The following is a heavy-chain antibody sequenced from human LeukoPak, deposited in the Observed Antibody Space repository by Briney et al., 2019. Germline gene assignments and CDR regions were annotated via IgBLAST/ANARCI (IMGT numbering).Heavy chain of an antibody. Sequence: GASVKVSCKASGYTFTSYYMHWVRQAPGQGLEWMGWINPNSGGTNYAQKFQGRVTMTRDTSISTAYMELSRLRSDDTAVYYCARDNYDFWSGSTAIDPWGQGTLVTVSS. V-gene: IGHV1-2*02. D-gene: IGHD3-3*01. CDR2: INPNSGGT. CDR3: ARDNYDFWSGSTAIDP. J-gene: IGHJ5*02. CDR1: GYTFTSYY.